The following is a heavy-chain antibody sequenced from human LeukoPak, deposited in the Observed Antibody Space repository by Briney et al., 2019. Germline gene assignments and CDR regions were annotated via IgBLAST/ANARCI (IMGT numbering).Heavy chain of an antibody. D-gene: IGHD3-10*01. CDR2: INHSGST. V-gene: IGHV4-34*01. J-gene: IGHJ4*02. CDR1: GGSFRGYY. CDR3: ARQNYGSAPLRY. Sequence: SETLSLTCAVYGGSFRGYYWSWIRQPPGKGLEWIGEINHSGSTNYNPSLMSRVTISVDTSKNQFSLKLSSVTAADTAVYFCARQNYGSAPLRYWGQGSLVTVSS.